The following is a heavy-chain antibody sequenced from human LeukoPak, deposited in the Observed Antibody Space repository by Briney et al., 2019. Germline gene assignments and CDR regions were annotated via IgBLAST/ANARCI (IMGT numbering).Heavy chain of an antibody. V-gene: IGHV4-39*01. CDR3: ARHSSMRSPITP. CDR1: GGSISSSSYY. CDR2: IYYSGST. Sequence: NASETLSLTCTVSGGSISSSSYYWGWLRQPPGKGLEWIGSIYYSGSTYYNPSLKSPVIISVDTSKNQFSLKLSSETAADTAVYYCARHSSMRSPITPWGQGTLVTVSS. J-gene: IGHJ5*02. D-gene: IGHD3-22*01.